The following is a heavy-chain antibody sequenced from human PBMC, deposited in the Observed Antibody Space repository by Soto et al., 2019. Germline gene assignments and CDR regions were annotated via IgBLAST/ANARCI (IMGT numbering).Heavy chain of an antibody. J-gene: IGHJ4*02. CDR3: ARDRFASSRSYFDY. V-gene: IGHV3-30-3*01. D-gene: IGHD6-13*01. CDR2: ISDDGSNK. Sequence: QVQLVESGGGVVQPGRSLRLSCEASGFTFSNYALHWVRQAPGKGLEWVAVISDDGSNKYYADSVKGRFTISRDNSKNTLYLQMNSLRAEYTAVYYCARDRFASSRSYFDYWGQGTPVTVSS. CDR1: GFTFSNYA.